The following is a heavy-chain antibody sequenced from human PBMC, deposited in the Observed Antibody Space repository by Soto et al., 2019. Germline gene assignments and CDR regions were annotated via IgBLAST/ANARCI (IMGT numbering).Heavy chain of an antibody. CDR2: TYYRSKWYN. Sequence: SQTLSLTCAISWDSVSSNSAAWNWIMQSPSRGLEWLGRTYYRSKWYNEYAVSVKSRININPDTSKNQFSLQLNSVTPEDTAVYYCARVITGTNYGMDVAGQGTTVNVS. D-gene: IGHD1-20*01. CDR3: ARVITGTNYGMDV. V-gene: IGHV6-1*01. CDR1: WDSVSSNSAA. J-gene: IGHJ6*02.